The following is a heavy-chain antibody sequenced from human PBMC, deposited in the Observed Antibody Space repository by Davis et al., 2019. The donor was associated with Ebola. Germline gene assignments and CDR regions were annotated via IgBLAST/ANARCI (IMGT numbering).Heavy chain of an antibody. V-gene: IGHV3-48*02. CDR3: ARDRANWNLPFDY. Sequence: GESLKISCAASGFTFSSYAMSWVRQAPGKGLEWVSYISSSSSTIYYADSVKGRFTISRDNAKNSLYLQMNSLRDEDTAVYYCARDRANWNLPFDYWGQGTLVTVSS. CDR2: ISSSSSTI. J-gene: IGHJ4*02. CDR1: GFTFSSYA. D-gene: IGHD1-1*01.